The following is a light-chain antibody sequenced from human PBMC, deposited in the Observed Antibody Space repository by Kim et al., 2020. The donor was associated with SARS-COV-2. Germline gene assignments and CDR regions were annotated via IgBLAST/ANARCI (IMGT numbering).Light chain of an antibody. CDR2: RNN. Sequence: QTATLTCTGNSNNVGYEGATWLQQHQGHPPKALSYRNNDRPSGISERFSASRSGTTASLTILGLQPDDEAAYYCAAWDGSLSAWVFGGGTQLTVL. CDR3: AAWDGSLSAWV. V-gene: IGLV10-54*01. CDR1: SNNVGYEG. J-gene: IGLJ3*02.